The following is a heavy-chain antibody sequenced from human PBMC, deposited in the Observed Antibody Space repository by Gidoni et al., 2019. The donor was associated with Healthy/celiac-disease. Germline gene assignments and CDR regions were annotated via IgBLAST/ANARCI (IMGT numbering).Heavy chain of an antibody. CDR1: GGSISSSSYY. V-gene: IGHV4-39*01. J-gene: IGHJ3*02. Sequence: QLQLQESGPGLVKPSETLSLTCTVSGGSISSSSYYWGWIRQPPGKGLEWIGSIYYSGSTYYNPSLKSRVTISVDTSKNQFSLKLSSVTAADTAVYYCARHRGRYFDWSSDAFDIWGQGTMVTVSS. D-gene: IGHD3-9*01. CDR3: ARHRGRYFDWSSDAFDI. CDR2: IYYSGST.